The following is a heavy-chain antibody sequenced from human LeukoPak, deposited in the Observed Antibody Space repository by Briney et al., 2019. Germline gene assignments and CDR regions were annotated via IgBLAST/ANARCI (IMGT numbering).Heavy chain of an antibody. D-gene: IGHD2-15*01. CDR1: GFSFSSYG. V-gene: IGHV3-30*03. J-gene: IGHJ4*02. Sequence: GRSLRLSCAASGFSFSSYGMHWVRQAPGKGLEWVAGISDDGSNEYYADSVRGRFTISRDNSKNMLYLQMNSMRAEDTAVYYCAGGWYFFDYCGQGTPVIVSS. CDR2: ISDDGSNE. CDR3: AGGWYFFDY.